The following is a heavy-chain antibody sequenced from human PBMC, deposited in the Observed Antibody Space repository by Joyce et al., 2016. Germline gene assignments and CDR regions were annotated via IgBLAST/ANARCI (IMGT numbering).Heavy chain of an antibody. Sequence: QVRLQQWGAGLLKPSETLSLTCAVYGGSFSGYYWSWIRQPPGKALEWIGEVNFGVNTNYNPSLKSRVTISVDPSKIHFSLKMTSVTAADMAVYYCATLRTPGWYFDLWGRGTLVTVSS. D-gene: IGHD4-23*01. V-gene: IGHV4-34*01. CDR3: ATLRTPGWYFDL. J-gene: IGHJ2*01. CDR1: GGSFSGYY. CDR2: VNFGVNT.